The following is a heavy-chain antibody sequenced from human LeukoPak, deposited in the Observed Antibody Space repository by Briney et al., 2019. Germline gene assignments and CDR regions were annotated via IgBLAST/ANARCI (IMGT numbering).Heavy chain of an antibody. D-gene: IGHD1-26*01. CDR1: GFTFSSYA. Sequence: PGGSLRLSCAASGFTFSSYAMHWVRQAPGKGLEWVAVISYDGSNKKYADSVKGRFTISRDNSKNTLYLQMNSLRAEDTAVYYCAKGAKRVVGATTHWIDPWGQGTLATVSS. J-gene: IGHJ5*02. V-gene: IGHV3-30*04. CDR2: ISYDGSNK. CDR3: AKGAKRVVGATTHWIDP.